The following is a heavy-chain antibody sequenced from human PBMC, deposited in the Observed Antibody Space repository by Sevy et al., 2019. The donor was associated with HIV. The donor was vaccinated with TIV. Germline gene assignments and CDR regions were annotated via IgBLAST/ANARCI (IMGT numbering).Heavy chain of an antibody. V-gene: IGHV4-59*01. CDR3: ARDYRRDFWSGYSNYFDP. J-gene: IGHJ5*02. CDR1: GDSITRYF. D-gene: IGHD3-3*01. CDR2: MYHSGST. Sequence: SETLSLTCTVSGDSITRYFWSWIRQPPGKGLEWIGYMYHSGSTNYNPPLKRRVSFSIETSKNEFSLTLSSVTAADTAVYYCARDYRRDFWSGYSNYFDPWGPGILVTVSS.